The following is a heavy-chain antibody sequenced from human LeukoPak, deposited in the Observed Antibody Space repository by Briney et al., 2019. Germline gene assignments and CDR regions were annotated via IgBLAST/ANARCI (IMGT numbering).Heavy chain of an antibody. CDR3: VRHFHPAETTGGYFDL. Sequence: GKSLKISCKASGYNFTPYWIGWVRQMPGKGLEWMGITFPGGSDTKYSPPFQGLVTMSADRSTSTAYLQWNSLKASDTAMYYCVRHFHPAETTGGYFDLLGRGTLVTVSS. CDR2: TFPGGSDT. D-gene: IGHD4-17*01. J-gene: IGHJ2*01. V-gene: IGHV5-51*01. CDR1: GYNFTPYW.